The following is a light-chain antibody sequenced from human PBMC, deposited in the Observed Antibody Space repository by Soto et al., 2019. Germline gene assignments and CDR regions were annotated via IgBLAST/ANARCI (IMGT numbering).Light chain of an antibody. CDR2: GNN. J-gene: IGLJ2*01. CDR3: ATCDDDLSVL. Sequence: QSVLTQPPSVSGAPGQRVTFSCTGSFSNIGAGFDVHWYQLLPGRAPKLLIFGNNNRPSGVPDRFSGSRSGTSASLAITGLQADDGGDYFCATCDDDLSVLFGGGTKVTVL. CDR1: FSNIGAGFD. V-gene: IGLV1-40*01.